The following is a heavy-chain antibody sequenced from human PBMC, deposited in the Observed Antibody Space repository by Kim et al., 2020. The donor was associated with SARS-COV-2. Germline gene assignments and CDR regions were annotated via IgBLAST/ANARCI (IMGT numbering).Heavy chain of an antibody. CDR3: ARKWEY. J-gene: IGHJ4*02. V-gene: IGHV1-8*01. CDR2: PNSGNP. Sequence: PNSGNPGYAQKFQGRVTMTRNTSISTAYMELTSLTSEDTAVYYCARKWEYWGQGALVTVSS. D-gene: IGHD1-26*01.